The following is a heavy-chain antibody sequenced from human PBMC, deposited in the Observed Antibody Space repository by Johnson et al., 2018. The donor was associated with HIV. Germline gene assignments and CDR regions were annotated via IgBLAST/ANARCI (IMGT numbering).Heavy chain of an antibody. Sequence: QVQLVESGGGVVQPGGSLRLSCAASGFTFSTYTMHWVRQAPGKGLEWVAVISFDGSNKYYADSVKGRFTISRDNSKNTLYLQMNSLRAEDTAVYYCARVGGWGAFDIWGQGTRVTVSS. CDR2: ISFDGSNK. CDR1: GFTFSTYT. CDR3: ARVGGWGAFDI. V-gene: IGHV3-30-3*01. D-gene: IGHD3-10*01. J-gene: IGHJ3*02.